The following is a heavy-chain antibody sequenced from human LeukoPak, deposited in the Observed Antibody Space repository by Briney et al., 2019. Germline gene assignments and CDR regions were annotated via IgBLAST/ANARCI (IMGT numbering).Heavy chain of an antibody. V-gene: IGHV1-2*02. CDR1: GYTFTGYY. CDR2: INPNSGGT. D-gene: IGHD3-22*01. CDR3: ARGYYDSSTLPGY. J-gene: IGHJ4*02. Sequence: GASVKVSCKASGYTFTGYYMHWVRQAPGQGLEWMGWINPNSGGTNYAQKFQGRVTMTRDTSISTAYMELSRLRSDDTAVYYCARGYYDSSTLPGYWGQGTLVTVSS.